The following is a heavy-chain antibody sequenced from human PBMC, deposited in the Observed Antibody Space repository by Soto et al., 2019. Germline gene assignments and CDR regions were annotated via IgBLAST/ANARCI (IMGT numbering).Heavy chain of an antibody. CDR2: IIPSVGTG. CDR3: ERVVILVPTASTHYYYHMDV. V-gene: IGHV1-69*01. Sequence: QVQLVQSGAEVRKPGSSVTVSCKASGSTFSNYAISWVRQAPGQGLEWLGGIIPSVGTGSYAQKCQGRVTMTADEPTTTAYMELSSLRFEDTAVYYCERVVILVPTASTHYYYHMDVWGPGTTVTVSS. J-gene: IGHJ6*02. CDR1: GSTFSNYA. D-gene: IGHD2-2*01.